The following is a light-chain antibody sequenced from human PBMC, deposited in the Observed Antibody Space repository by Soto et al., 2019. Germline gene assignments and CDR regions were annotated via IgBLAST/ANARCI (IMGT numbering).Light chain of an antibody. J-gene: IGLJ2*01. CDR1: SSDIGGYNY. CDR3: ISHSTTIADVV. Sequence: QSALTQPASVSGSPGQSITISCTGTSSDIGGYNYVSWYQHHPGKAPKLMIYEVANRPSGVSNRFSGSKSGNTASLTISGLQAEDEADYYCISHSTTIADVVLGGGTKLTVL. V-gene: IGLV2-14*01. CDR2: EVA.